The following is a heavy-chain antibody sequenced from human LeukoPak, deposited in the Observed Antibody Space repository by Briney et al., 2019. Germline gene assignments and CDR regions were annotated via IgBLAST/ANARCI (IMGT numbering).Heavy chain of an antibody. V-gene: IGHV4-4*07. D-gene: IGHD3-22*01. J-gene: IGHJ6*02. CDR1: GGSINNCF. Sequence: SETLSLTCAVSGGSINNCFWTWIRQAARQGLGWIGRIYTSGTTNYNSSLKRRVTMSVDTSKNQFSLKLNSVTAADTAVYYCAREQYSSPGRGMDVWGQGTTVTVSS. CDR3: AREQYSSPGRGMDV. CDR2: IYTSGTT.